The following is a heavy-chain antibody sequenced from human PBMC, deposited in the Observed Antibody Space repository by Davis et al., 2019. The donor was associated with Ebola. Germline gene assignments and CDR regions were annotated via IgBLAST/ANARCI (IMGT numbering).Heavy chain of an antibody. CDR2: INTNTGNP. CDR3: ASLPDI. CDR1: GYNFTKFA. Sequence: ASVKVSCKASGYNFTKFAMNWVRQAPGQGLEWMGWINTNTGNPTYAEGFTGRFVFSLDTSVSTAYLQINSLKTEDTAVYYCASLPDIWGQGTMVTVSS. J-gene: IGHJ3*02. V-gene: IGHV7-4-1*02.